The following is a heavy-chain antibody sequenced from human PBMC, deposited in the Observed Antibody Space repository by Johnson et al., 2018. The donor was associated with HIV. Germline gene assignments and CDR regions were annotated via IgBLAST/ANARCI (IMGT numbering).Heavy chain of an antibody. CDR3: ARGFHRGGAFDI. J-gene: IGHJ3*02. CDR2: INWNGDST. Sequence: VQLVESGGGVVQAGRSLRLSCAASGFTFDDYGVSWVRQAPGKGLEWVSGINWNGDSTGYADSVKGRFTISRDNAKNSLYLQMNSLRAEDTAVYYCARGFHRGGAFDIWGQGTMVTVSS. CDR1: GFTFDDYG. D-gene: IGHD1-14*01. V-gene: IGHV3-20*04.